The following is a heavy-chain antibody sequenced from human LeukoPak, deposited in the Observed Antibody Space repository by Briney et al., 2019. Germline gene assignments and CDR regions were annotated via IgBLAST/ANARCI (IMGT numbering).Heavy chain of an antibody. D-gene: IGHD6-13*01. V-gene: IGHV3-48*01. Sequence: PGGSLRLSCAASGFTYSSYSMNWVRQAPGKGLEWVSYISSSSSTIYYADSVKGRFTISRDNAKNSLYLQMNSLRAEDTAVYYCARGSISIAAAGPPDDYWGQGTLVTVSS. CDR2: ISSSSSTI. CDR1: GFTYSSYS. CDR3: ARGSISIAAAGPPDDY. J-gene: IGHJ4*02.